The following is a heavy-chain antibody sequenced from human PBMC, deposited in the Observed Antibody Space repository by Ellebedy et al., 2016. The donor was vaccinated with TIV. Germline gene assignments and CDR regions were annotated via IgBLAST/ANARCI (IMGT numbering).Heavy chain of an antibody. CDR2: GHHSGSA. D-gene: IGHD3-10*01. CDR1: GGSFSGFY. J-gene: IGHJ6*02. Sequence: SETLSLTCAVYGGSFSGFYWSWVRQPPGKGLEWIGEGHHSGSANYNPSLKSRVTISVDTSKNQFSLKLSSVTAADTAVYYCARTYYFGSGSVFYYNGMDVWGQGTTVTVSS. CDR3: ARTYYFGSGSVFYYNGMDV. V-gene: IGHV4-34*01.